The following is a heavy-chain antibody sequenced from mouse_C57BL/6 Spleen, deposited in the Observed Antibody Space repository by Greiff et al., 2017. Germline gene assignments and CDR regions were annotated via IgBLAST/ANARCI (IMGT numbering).Heavy chain of an antibody. CDR1: GFTFSDYG. V-gene: IGHV5-17*01. CDR3: AMTGYITTVVATSYYFDY. J-gene: IGHJ2*01. Sequence: EVHLVESGGGLVKPGGSLKLSCAASGFTFSDYGMHWVRQAPEKGLEWVGYISSGSSTIYYADTVKGRFTISRDNAKNTLFLQMTSLRSEDTAMYYCAMTGYITTVVATSYYFDYWGQGTTLTVSS. D-gene: IGHD1-1*01. CDR2: ISSGSSTI.